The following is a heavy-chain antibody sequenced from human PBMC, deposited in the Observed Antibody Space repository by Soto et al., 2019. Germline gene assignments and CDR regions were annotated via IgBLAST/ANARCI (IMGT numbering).Heavy chain of an antibody. CDR3: ARGPRAPPPHDYGMDV. CDR2: ISGSGGST. Sequence: VPLLESGGGLVQPGGSLRLSCAASGFTFSSYVMNWVRQAPGKGLEWVAAISGSGGSTYYGDSVEGRFTVSRDNPKNTLDLQMNSLRAEDTAVYYCARGPRAPPPHDYGMDVWGQGTTVTVSS. CDR1: GFTFSSYV. J-gene: IGHJ6*02. V-gene: IGHV3-23*01.